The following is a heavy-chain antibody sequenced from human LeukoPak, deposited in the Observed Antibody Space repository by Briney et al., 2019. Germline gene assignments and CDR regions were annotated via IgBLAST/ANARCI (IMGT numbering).Heavy chain of an antibody. CDR1: GYTFTGYY. D-gene: IGHD2-8*01. CDR2: INPNSGGT. V-gene: IGHV1-2*02. Sequence: ASVKVSCKASGYTFTGYYMHWVRQAPGQGLEWMGWINPNSGGTNYAQKFQGRVTMTRDTSISTAYMELSRLRSDDTAVYYCARFGGRYCTNGVCYTSAAAAAESPMDVWGKGTTVTISP. CDR3: ARFGGRYCTNGVCYTSAAAAAESPMDV. J-gene: IGHJ6*04.